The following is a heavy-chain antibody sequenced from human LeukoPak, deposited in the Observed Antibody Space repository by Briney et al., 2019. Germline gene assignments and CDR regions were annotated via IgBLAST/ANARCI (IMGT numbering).Heavy chain of an antibody. V-gene: IGHV3-9*01. CDR3: AKGHGFGELFSYFDY. D-gene: IGHD3-10*01. CDR2: ISWNSGSI. Sequence: PGGSLRLSCAASGFTFDDYAIHWVRQAPGKGLEWVSGISWNSGSIGYADSVKGRFTISRDNAKNSLYLQMNSLRAEDTALYYCAKGHGFGELFSYFDYWGQGTLVTVSS. CDR1: GFTFDDYA. J-gene: IGHJ4*02.